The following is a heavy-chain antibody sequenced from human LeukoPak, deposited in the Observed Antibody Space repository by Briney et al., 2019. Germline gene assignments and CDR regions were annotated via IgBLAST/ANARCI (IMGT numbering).Heavy chain of an antibody. CDR3: ARGGSLLWFGDGWFDP. J-gene: IGHJ5*02. Sequence: ASVKVSCKASGYTFTTYYMHWVRQAPGQGLEWMGIINPSGGSTSYAQKFQGRVTMTRDMSTSTVYMELSSLRSEDTAVYYCARGGSLLWFGDGWFDPWGQGTLVTVSS. CDR2: INPSGGST. V-gene: IGHV1-46*01. D-gene: IGHD3-10*01. CDR1: GYTFTTYY.